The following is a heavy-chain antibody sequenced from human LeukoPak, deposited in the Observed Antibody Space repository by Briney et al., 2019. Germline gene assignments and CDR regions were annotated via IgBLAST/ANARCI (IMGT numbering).Heavy chain of an antibody. D-gene: IGHD3-10*01. CDR2: ISGSGDKT. CDR1: GFAFRTYA. J-gene: IGHJ4*02. CDR3: AKDLNYGFDS. Sequence: PGGSLRLSCAASGFAFRTYAMSGVRQAPGKGLEGVSAISGSGDKTFYAESVRGRFTISRDNSKNTLYLQMNSLRAEDTAVYYCAKDLNYGFDSWGQGTLVTVSS. V-gene: IGHV3-23*01.